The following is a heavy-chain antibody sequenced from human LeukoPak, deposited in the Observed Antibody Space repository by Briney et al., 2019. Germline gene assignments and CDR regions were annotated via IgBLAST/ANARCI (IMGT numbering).Heavy chain of an antibody. CDR3: ARDQPLLDYYDSSGGMVD. D-gene: IGHD3-22*01. V-gene: IGHV1-69*05. J-gene: IGHJ4*02. CDR2: IIPIFGTA. Sequence: SVKVSCKASRGTFSSYAISWVRQAPGQGLEWMGRIIPIFGTANYAQKFQGGVTITTDESTSTAYMELSSLRSEDTAVYYCARDQPLLDYYDSSGGMVDWGQGTLVTVSS. CDR1: RGTFSSYA.